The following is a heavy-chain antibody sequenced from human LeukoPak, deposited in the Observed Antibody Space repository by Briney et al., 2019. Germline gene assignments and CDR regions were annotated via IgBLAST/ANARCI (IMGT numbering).Heavy chain of an antibody. D-gene: IGHD3-22*01. V-gene: IGHV3-33*01. CDR3: ARDLRHYYDSSGYSFLHDY. CDR2: IWYDGSNK. Sequence: GGSLRLSCAASGFTFSSYGMHWVRQAPGEGLEWVAVIWYDGSNKYYADSVKGRFTISRDNSKNTLYLQMNSLRAEDTAVYYCARDLRHYYDSSGYSFLHDYWGQGTLVTVSS. J-gene: IGHJ4*02. CDR1: GFTFSSYG.